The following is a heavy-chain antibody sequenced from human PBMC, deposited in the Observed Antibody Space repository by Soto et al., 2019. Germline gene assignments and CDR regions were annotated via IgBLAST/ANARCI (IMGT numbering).Heavy chain of an antibody. CDR2: ISYDGSNK. J-gene: IGHJ6*02. CDR3: ARDDTYNYTLNYYYYYGMDV. D-gene: IGHD1-20*01. Sequence: PGGSLRLSCAASGFTFSSYAMHWVRQAPGKGLEWVAVISYDGSNKYYADPVKGRFTISRDNSKNTLYLQMNSLRAEDTAVYYCARDDTYNYTLNYYYYYGMDVWGQGTTVTVSS. V-gene: IGHV3-30-3*01. CDR1: GFTFSSYA.